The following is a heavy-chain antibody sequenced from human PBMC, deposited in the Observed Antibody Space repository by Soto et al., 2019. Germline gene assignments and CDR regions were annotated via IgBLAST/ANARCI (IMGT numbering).Heavy chain of an antibody. J-gene: IGHJ4*02. CDR1: SYNFNSYG. CDR2: ISVYYGNT. D-gene: IGHD3-3*01. Sequence: ASVKVSCKASSYNFNSYGISWVRQDPGQGLEWMGGISVYYGNTNYAQKFQDRVTMTTDTSTSTAYLDLRSLTSDDTAVYFCARGGLKLEGGLFDFWGQGTLVTVSS. CDR3: ARGGLKLEGGLFDF. V-gene: IGHV1-18*04.